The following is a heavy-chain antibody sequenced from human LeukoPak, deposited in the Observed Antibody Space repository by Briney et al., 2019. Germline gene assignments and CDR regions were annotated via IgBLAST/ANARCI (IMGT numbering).Heavy chain of an antibody. CDR1: GFTFSSYW. CDR2: IKQDGSEK. D-gene: IGHD3-9*01. CDR3: ASVLRYFDWSFDY. J-gene: IGHJ4*02. V-gene: IGHV3-7*01. Sequence: GSLRLSCAASGFTFSSYWMSWVRQAPGKGLEWVANIKQDGSEKYYVDSVKGRFTISRDNAKNSLYLQMNSLRAKDTAVYYCASVLRYFDWSFDYWGQGNPGHRLL.